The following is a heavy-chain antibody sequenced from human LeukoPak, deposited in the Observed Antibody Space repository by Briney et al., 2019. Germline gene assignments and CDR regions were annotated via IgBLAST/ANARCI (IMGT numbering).Heavy chain of an antibody. J-gene: IGHJ5*02. D-gene: IGHD3-10*01. CDR2: IYYSGST. Sequence: SETLSLTCTVSGGSISSYYWSWIRQPPGKGLEWIGYIYYSGSTNYNPSLKSRVTISVETSKNQFSLKLKSVTDADTAVYYCARGGYYGSGNDFRFDPWGQGTLVTVSS. CDR3: ARGGYYGSGNDFRFDP. CDR1: GGSISSYY. V-gene: IGHV4-59*01.